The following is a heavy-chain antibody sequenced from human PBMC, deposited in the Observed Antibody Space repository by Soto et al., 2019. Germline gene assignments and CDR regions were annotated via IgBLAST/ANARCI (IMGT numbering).Heavy chain of an antibody. D-gene: IGHD2-21*02. CDR3: AREDGGDLGY. CDR1: GFAVSSKY. CDR2: IYGGGTT. Sequence: PGGSLRLSCAASGFAVSSKYMTWVRQAPGKGLEWVSVIYGGGTTYYADSVKGRFTISRDTSKNTLYLQMNSLRAEDTAVYYCAREDGGDLGYWGQGTLVTVSS. J-gene: IGHJ4*02. V-gene: IGHV3-53*05.